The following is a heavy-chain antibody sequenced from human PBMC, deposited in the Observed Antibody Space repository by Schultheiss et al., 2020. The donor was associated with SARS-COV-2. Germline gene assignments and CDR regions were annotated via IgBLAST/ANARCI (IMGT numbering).Heavy chain of an antibody. V-gene: IGHV4-38-2*01. CDR2: INHSGST. CDR3: ASDGNYGRGWFDP. CDR1: GYSISSGYY. D-gene: IGHD4-17*01. J-gene: IGHJ5*02. Sequence: SETLSLTCAVSGYSISSGYYWSWIRQPPGKGLEWIGEINHSGSTNYNPSLKSRVTISVDTSKNQFSLKLSSVTAADTAVYYCASDGNYGRGWFDPWGQGTLVTVSS.